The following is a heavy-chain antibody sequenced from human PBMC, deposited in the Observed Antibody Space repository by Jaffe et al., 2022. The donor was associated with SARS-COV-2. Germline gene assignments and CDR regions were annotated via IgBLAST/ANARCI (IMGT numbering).Heavy chain of an antibody. V-gene: IGHV1-69*02. CDR1: GGTFSSYT. CDR2: IIPILGIA. J-gene: IGHJ4*02. CDR3: ASRPYYDSSGYYWGTDY. Sequence: QVQLVQSGAEVKKPGSSVKVSCKASGGTFSSYTISWVRQAPGQGLEWMGRIIPILGIANYAQKFQGRVTITADKSTSTAYMELSSLRSEDTAVYYCASRPYYDSSGYYWGTDYWGQGTLVTVSS. D-gene: IGHD3-22*01.